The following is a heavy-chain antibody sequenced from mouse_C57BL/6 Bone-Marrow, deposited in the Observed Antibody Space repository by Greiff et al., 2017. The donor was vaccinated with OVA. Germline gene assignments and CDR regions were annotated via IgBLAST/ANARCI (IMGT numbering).Heavy chain of an antibody. CDR2: IYPRSGNT. CDR3: ARRGFYGSSYVQFAY. J-gene: IGHJ3*01. D-gene: IGHD1-1*01. V-gene: IGHV1-81*01. Sequence: QVQLQQSGAELARPGASVKLSCKASGYTFTSYGISWVKQRTGQGLDWIGEIYPRSGNTYYNEKFKGKATLTADKSSSTAYMELRSLTSEDSAVYFCARRGFYGSSYVQFAYWGQGTLVTVSA. CDR1: GYTFTSYG.